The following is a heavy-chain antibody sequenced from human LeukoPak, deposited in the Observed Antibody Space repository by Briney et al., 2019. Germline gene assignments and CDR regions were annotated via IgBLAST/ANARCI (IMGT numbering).Heavy chain of an antibody. J-gene: IGHJ4*02. CDR1: GDSISSYY. CDR2: IYYSGST. V-gene: IGHV4-59*01. Sequence: SETLSLTCTVSGDSISSYYWSWIRQPPGKGLEWIGYIYYSGSTNYNPSLKSRVTILVDTSKDQFSLKLSSVTAADTAVYYCARGVVAAPQTFDYWGQGTLVTFSS. D-gene: IGHD2-15*01. CDR3: ARGVVAAPQTFDY.